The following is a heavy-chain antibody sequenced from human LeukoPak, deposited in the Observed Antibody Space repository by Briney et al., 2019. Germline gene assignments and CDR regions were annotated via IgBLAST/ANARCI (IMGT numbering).Heavy chain of an antibody. CDR3: ARDLSRSSSGLLGYYFFSGMGV. CDR1: GYTFGDFY. V-gene: IGHV1-2*06. J-gene: IGHJ6*02. CDR2: INPNSGDT. Sequence: ASVKVSCKASGYTFGDFYLRWVRQAPGQGLEWMGRINPNSGDTSYAQKFQGRVTMTRDTSINTAYVELSRLRSDDTAVCFCARDLSRSSSGLLGYYFFSGMGVWGQGTTVTVSS. D-gene: IGHD6-6*01.